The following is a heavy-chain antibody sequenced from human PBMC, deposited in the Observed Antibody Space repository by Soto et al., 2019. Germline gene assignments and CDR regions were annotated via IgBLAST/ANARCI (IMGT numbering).Heavy chain of an antibody. CDR2: INPNSGGT. CDR1: GYTFTGYY. D-gene: IGHD3-10*01. J-gene: IGHJ6*02. Sequence: EASVKVSCKASGYTFTGYYMHWVRQAPGQGLEWMGWINPNSGGTNYAQKFQGRVTMTGDTSISTAYMELSRLRSDDTAVYYCAREYGSGSYYHYYGMDVWGQGTTVTVSS. CDR3: AREYGSGSYYHYYGMDV. V-gene: IGHV1-2*02.